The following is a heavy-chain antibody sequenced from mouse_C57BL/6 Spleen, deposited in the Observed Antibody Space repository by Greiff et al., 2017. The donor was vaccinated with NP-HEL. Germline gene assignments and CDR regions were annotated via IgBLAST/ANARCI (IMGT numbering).Heavy chain of an antibody. Sequence: EVKLVESGGGLVQPGGSLKLSCAASGFTFSDYYMYWVRQTPEKRLEWVAYISNGGGSTYYPDTVKGRFTISRDNAKNTLYLQMSRLKSENTAMYYCARHGITTVVAPGYFDVWGTETTVTVSS. J-gene: IGHJ1*03. CDR1: GFTFSDYY. CDR2: ISNGGGST. D-gene: IGHD1-1*01. CDR3: ARHGITTVVAPGYFDV. V-gene: IGHV5-12*01.